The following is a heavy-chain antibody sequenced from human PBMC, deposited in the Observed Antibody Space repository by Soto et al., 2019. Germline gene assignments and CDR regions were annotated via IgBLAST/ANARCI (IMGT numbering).Heavy chain of an antibody. D-gene: IGHD1-26*01. CDR3: ARDRWDNGPSAYDI. CDR2: IYYSGST. CDR1: GGSISSYY. J-gene: IGHJ3*02. Sequence: QVQLQESGPGLVKPLETLSLTCTVSGGSISSYYWSWIRQPPGKGLEWIGYIYYSGSTSYNPSLTSRVTISVDTSKNQFSLKLSSVTAADTAVYYCARDRWDNGPSAYDIWGQGTMVTVSS. V-gene: IGHV4-59*01.